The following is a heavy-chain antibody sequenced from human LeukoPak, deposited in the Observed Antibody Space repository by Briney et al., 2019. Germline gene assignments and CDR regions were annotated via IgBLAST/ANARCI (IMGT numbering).Heavy chain of an antibody. J-gene: IGHJ4*02. D-gene: IGHD5-24*01. CDR3: ARARGRWLLDY. CDR1: GFTVSSNY. Sequence: GGSLRLSCAASGFTVSSNYMSWVRQAPGKGLEWVSVIYSGGSTYYADSVKGRFTISRDNSKNTLYLQMNSPRAEDTVVYYCARARGRWLLDYWGQGTLVTVSS. CDR2: IYSGGST. V-gene: IGHV3-66*02.